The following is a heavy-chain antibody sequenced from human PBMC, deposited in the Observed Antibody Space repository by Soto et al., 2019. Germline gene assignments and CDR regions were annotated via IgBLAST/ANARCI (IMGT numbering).Heavy chain of an antibody. CDR1: GYSFTSYW. CDR3: ARRGYYYDSRGYPRAFDI. J-gene: IGHJ3*02. V-gene: IGHV5-51*01. D-gene: IGHD3-22*01. CDR2: IYPGDSDT. Sequence: PGESLKISCKGSGYSFTSYWIGWVRQMPGKGLEWMGIIYPGDSDTRYSPSFQGQVTISADKSISTAYLQWNSLKASDTAMYYCARRGYYYDSRGYPRAFDIWGQGTMVTVSS.